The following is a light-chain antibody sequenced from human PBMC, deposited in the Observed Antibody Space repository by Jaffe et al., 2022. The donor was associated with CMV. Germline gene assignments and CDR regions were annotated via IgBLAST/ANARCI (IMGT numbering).Light chain of an antibody. J-gene: IGLJ2*01. CDR3: QSYDNSLSVSVI. CDR1: SSNIGAGYD. Sequence: QSVLTQPPSVSGAPGQRVTISCTGSSSNIGAGYDVHWYQQLPGTAPKLLIYGNTNRPSGVPDRFSGSKSGTSASLAITGLQAEDEADYYCQSYDNSLSVSVIFGGGTTLTVL. V-gene: IGLV1-40*01. CDR2: GNT.